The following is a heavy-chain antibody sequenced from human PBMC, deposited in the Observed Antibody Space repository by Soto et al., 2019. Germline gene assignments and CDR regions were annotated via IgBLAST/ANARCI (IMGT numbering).Heavy chain of an antibody. CDR3: ASEGGYMDGGVSNEIDY. D-gene: IGHD3-10*01. CDR2: IYYSGTT. J-gene: IGHJ4*02. CDR1: GGSITSSSYY. V-gene: IGHV4-39*01. Sequence: QVQLQESGPGLVKPSETLSLTCTVSGGSITSSSYYWGWIRQPPGKGLEWIGSIYYSGTTYYNPSLKSRVTISVDTSKNQFSLKLRSVTAPDTAVYYCASEGGYMDGGVSNEIDYWGQGTLVTVSS.